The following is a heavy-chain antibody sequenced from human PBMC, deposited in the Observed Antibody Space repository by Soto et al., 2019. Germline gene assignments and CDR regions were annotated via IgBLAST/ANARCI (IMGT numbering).Heavy chain of an antibody. CDR2: IYYSGST. Sequence: ASETLSLTCTVSGGSISSGDYYWSWIRQPPGKGLEWIGYIYYSGSTYYNPSLKSRVTISVDTSKNQFSLKLSSVTAADTAVYYCASSYSNYDPLDDWGQGTLVTVSS. V-gene: IGHV4-30-4*01. CDR3: ASSYSNYDPLDD. CDR1: GGSISSGDYY. J-gene: IGHJ4*02. D-gene: IGHD4-4*01.